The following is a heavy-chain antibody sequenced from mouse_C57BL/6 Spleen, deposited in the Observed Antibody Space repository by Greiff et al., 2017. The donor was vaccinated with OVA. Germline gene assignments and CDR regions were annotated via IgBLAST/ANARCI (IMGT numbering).Heavy chain of an antibody. V-gene: IGHV10-1*01. D-gene: IGHD2-14*01. CDR2: IRSKSNNYAT. CDR1: GFSFNTYA. CDR3: VRHAGTGAMDY. J-gene: IGHJ4*01. Sequence: EVKVVESGGGLVQPKGSLKLSCAASGFSFNTYAMNWVRQAPGKGLEWVARIRSKSNNYATYYADSVKDRFTISRDDSESMLYLQMNNLKTEDIAMYYCVRHAGTGAMDYWGQGTSVTVSS.